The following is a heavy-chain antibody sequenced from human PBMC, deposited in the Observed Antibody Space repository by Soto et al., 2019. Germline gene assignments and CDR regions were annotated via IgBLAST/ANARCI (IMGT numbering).Heavy chain of an antibody. D-gene: IGHD2-15*01. V-gene: IGHV4-59*11. CDR2: IHYSGST. CDR1: GGSIISHY. CDR3: ARGGWSLDY. Sequence: SETLSLTCSVSGGSIISHYWSWIRQPPGKGLEWIGYIHYSGSTDYNPSLKSRLTISVDTSKNQFSLKLSSVTAADPAVYYCARGGWSLDYWGQGTLVTVSS. J-gene: IGHJ4*02.